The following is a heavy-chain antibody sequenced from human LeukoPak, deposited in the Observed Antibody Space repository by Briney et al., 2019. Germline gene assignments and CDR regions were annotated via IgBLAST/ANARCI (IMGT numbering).Heavy chain of an antibody. V-gene: IGHV1-2*06. CDR3: ARDLQLEREQSDY. J-gene: IGHJ4*02. Sequence: ASVKVSCKASGYTFTGYYMHWVRQAPGQGLEWMGRINPNGGGTNYAQKFQGRVTMTRDTSISTAYMELSRLRSDDTAVYYCARDLQLEREQSDYWGQGALVTVSS. CDR1: GYTFTGYY. D-gene: IGHD1-1*01. CDR2: INPNGGGT.